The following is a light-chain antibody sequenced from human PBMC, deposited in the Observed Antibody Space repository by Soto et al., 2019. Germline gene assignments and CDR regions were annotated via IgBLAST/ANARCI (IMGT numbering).Light chain of an antibody. CDR2: KAS. J-gene: IGKJ1*01. CDR3: QQYNSYSQT. V-gene: IGKV1-5*03. Sequence: DIQMTQSPSTLSASVGDRVTITCRASQSISSWLAWYQQKPGEAPKLLIYKASSLESGVPSRFSGSGSGTEFTLTISSLQPDDFATYYCQQYNSYSQTFGQETKVDI. CDR1: QSISSW.